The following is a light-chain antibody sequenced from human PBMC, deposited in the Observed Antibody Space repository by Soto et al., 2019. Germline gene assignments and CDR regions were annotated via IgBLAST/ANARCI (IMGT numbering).Light chain of an antibody. J-gene: IGKJ4*01. CDR1: QSISTW. CDR3: QQYNTYPLT. CDR2: KAS. Sequence: DIQMTQSPSTLSLSVGDRDTITCRASQSISTWLAWYQQKPGKAPKLLIYKASSLEGGVPSRFGGSGSGTLFNITISSLHPDDFAAYYCQQYNTYPLTFGGGTTVDIK. V-gene: IGKV1-5*03.